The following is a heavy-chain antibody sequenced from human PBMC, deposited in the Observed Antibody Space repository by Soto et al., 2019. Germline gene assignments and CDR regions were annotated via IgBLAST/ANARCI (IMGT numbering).Heavy chain of an antibody. V-gene: IGHV1-69*04. CDR3: AREEGGLAAAGTNWFDP. CDR2: IIPILGIA. D-gene: IGHD6-13*01. Sequence: ASVKVSCKASGGTFSSYTISWVRQAPGQGLEWMGRIIPILGIANYAQKFQGRVTITADKSTSTAYMELSSLRSEDTAVYYCAREEGGLAAAGTNWFDPWGQGTLVTVSS. J-gene: IGHJ5*02. CDR1: GGTFSSYT.